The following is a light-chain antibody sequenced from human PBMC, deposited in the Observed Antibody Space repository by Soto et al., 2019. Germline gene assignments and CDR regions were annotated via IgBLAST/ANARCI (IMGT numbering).Light chain of an antibody. Sequence: QSVLTQPRSVSGSPGQSVTISCTGTSRDVGGYNYVSWYQQHPGKAPKLMIYDVSKRPSGVPDRFSGSKSGNTASLTISGLQAEDEADYYCCSYAGSYTFLFGGGTKLTVL. CDR1: SRDVGGYNY. CDR3: CSYAGSYTFL. V-gene: IGLV2-11*01. CDR2: DVS. J-gene: IGLJ2*01.